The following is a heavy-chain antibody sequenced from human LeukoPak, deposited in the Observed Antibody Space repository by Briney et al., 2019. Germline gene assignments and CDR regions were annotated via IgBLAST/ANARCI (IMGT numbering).Heavy chain of an antibody. CDR3: ARVEEAAAFNP. Sequence: PGGSLRLSCAASRFIFSSYSMNWVRQAPGKGLEWVSSISSSAYIYYADSVKGRFTISRDNAKNSLYLQMNSLRAEDTAVYYCARVEEAAAFNPWGQGTLVTVPS. J-gene: IGHJ5*02. D-gene: IGHD6-13*01. CDR1: RFIFSSYS. V-gene: IGHV3-21*01. CDR2: ISSSAYI.